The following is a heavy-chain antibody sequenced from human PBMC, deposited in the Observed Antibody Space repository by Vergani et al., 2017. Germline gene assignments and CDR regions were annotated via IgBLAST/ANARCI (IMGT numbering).Heavy chain of an antibody. CDR2: ISGSGGST. D-gene: IGHD1-1*01. CDR1: GFTFSSYA. J-gene: IGHJ6*02. Sequence: EVQLLESGGGLVQPGGSLRLSCAASGFTFSSYAMSWVRQAPGKGLEWVSAISGSGGSTYYADSVKGRFTISRDNSKNTLYLQMKSLRAEHTAVYYCAKGTAYYFYGMDVWGQGTTVTVSS. V-gene: IGHV3-23*01. CDR3: AKGTAYYFYGMDV.